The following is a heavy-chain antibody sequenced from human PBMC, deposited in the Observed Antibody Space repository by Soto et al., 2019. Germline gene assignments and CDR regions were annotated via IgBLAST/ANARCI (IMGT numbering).Heavy chain of an antibody. Sequence: SETLSLTCGVSGGSISSTKWWSWVRQPPGKGLEWIGEIYHSGSTNYNPSLKSRVTISVDKSKNQFSLNLSSVTAADTAAYYCARDDTGPTYYYDSSGFVWGQGTLVTVSS. CDR2: IYHSGST. CDR3: ARDDTGPTYYYDSSGFV. CDR1: GGSISSTKW. V-gene: IGHV4-4*02. J-gene: IGHJ4*02. D-gene: IGHD3-22*01.